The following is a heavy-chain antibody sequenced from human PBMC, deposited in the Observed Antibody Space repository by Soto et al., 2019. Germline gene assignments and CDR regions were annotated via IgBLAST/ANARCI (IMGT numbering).Heavy chain of an antibody. CDR2: IYYSGST. CDR3: ARARDTAMLKFDY. Sequence: SETLSLTCTVSGGSISSYYWSWIRQPPGKGLEWIGYIYYSGSTNYNPSLKSRVTISVDTSKNQFSLKLSSVTAADTAVYYCARARDTAMLKFDYWGQGTLVTVSS. D-gene: IGHD5-18*01. J-gene: IGHJ4*02. CDR1: GGSISSYY. V-gene: IGHV4-59*01.